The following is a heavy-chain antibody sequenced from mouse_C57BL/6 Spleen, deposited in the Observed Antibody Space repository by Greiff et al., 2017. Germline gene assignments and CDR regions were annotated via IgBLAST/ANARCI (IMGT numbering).Heavy chain of an antibody. V-gene: IGHV1-26*01. D-gene: IGHD1-1*01. CDR3: ARYYYGSSLFDY. Sequence: EVQLQQSGPELVKPGASVKISCKASGYTFTDYYMNWVKQSHGKSLEWIGDINPNTGGTSYNQKFKGKATLTVDKSSSTAYMELRSLTSEDSAVYYCARYYYGSSLFDYWGQGTTLTVSS. CDR2: INPNTGGT. J-gene: IGHJ2*01. CDR1: GYTFTDYY.